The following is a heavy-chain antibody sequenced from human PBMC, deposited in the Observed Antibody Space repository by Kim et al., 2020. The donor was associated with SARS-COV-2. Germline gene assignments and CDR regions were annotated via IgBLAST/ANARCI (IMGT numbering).Heavy chain of an antibody. CDR3: AITYYYGSGSLGDY. V-gene: IGHV4-39*07. D-gene: IGHD3-10*01. Sequence: NPSLKRRVTISGDTSKNQFSLKLSSVTAADTAVYYCAITYYYGSGSLGDYWGQGTLVTVSS. J-gene: IGHJ4*02.